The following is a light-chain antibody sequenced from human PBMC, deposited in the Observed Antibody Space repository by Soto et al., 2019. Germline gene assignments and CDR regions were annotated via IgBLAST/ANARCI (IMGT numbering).Light chain of an antibody. CDR3: QKYNIAPWT. V-gene: IGKV1-27*01. CDR2: AAS. Sequence: DLQMTQFPSSLSASVGDRVTITCRASQDIRTFLAWYQQRPGKVPKLLIYAASTLQSGVPSRFSGSGPGTDFTLIISSLQPEDVATYYCQKYNIAPWTFGHGTRVEI. CDR1: QDIRTF. J-gene: IGKJ1*01.